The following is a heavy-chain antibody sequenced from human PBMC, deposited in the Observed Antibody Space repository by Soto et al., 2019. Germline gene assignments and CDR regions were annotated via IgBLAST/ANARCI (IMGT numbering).Heavy chain of an antibody. D-gene: IGHD3-3*01. J-gene: IGHJ5*02. CDR1: GYTFTSYG. V-gene: IGHV1-18*01. Sequence: ASVKVSCKASGYTFTSYGISWVRQAPGQGLEWKGWISAYNGNTNYAQKLQGRVTMTTDTSTSTAYMELRSLRSDDTAVYYCARVQTANFWSGYYLGRDNWFDPWGQGTLVTVSS. CDR3: ARVQTANFWSGYYLGRDNWFDP. CDR2: ISAYNGNT.